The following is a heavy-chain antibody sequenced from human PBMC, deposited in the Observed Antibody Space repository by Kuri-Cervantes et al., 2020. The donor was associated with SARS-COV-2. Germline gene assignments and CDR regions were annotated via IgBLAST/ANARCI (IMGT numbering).Heavy chain of an antibody. CDR2: ISGSGETI. CDR3: ALEIMSFFGMDV. Sequence: GGSLRLSCAASGFTCRSYAMTWVRQAPGKGLEWVSVISGSGETIHYADSVQGRFTISRDNSKKMLYLQMKSLRAEDTATYYCALEIMSFFGMDVWGQGTTVTVSS. CDR1: GFTCRSYA. D-gene: IGHD2-8*01. J-gene: IGHJ6*02. V-gene: IGHV3-23*01.